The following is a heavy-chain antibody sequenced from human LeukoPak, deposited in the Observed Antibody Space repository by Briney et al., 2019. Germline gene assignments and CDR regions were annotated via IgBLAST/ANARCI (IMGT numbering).Heavy chain of an antibody. V-gene: IGHV4-59*01. J-gene: IGHJ4*02. D-gene: IGHD3-3*01. CDR3: ARLTYDFWSGYYHYYFDF. CDR2: IYYSGST. CDR1: GVSISSYY. Sequence: SSETLSLTCTVSGVSISSYYWSWIRQPPGKELEWIGYIYYSGSTNYNPALKSRLTISVDTSKSQFSLKLSSVTAADTAMYYCARLTYDFWSGYYHYYFDFWGQGTLVTVSS.